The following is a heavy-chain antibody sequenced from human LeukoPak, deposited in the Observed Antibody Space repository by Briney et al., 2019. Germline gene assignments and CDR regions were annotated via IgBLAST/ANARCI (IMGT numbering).Heavy chain of an antibody. D-gene: IGHD2-15*01. J-gene: IGHJ4*02. CDR3: ARRDNVVVVSASDY. CDR1: GFIVSSNY. CDR2: IYSDGST. Sequence: GGSLRLSCAASGFIVSSNYMSWVRQAPRKGLEWVSVIYSDGSTDYSDSVKGRFTISRENSRDTVYLQMNSLRVDDTAIYYCARRDNVVVVSASDYWGQGTLVTVSS. V-gene: IGHV3-53*01.